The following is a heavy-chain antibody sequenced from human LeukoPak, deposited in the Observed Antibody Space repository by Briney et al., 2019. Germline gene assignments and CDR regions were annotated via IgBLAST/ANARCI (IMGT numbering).Heavy chain of an antibody. V-gene: IGHV1-69*04. D-gene: IGHD2-15*01. CDR3: ARSPNELLPTYFDY. CDR1: GGTFSSYA. CDR2: IIPILGIA. Sequence: ASVKVSCKASGGTFSSYAISWVRQAPGQGLEWMGRIIPILGIANYAQKFQGRVTITADKSTSTAYMELSSLRSEDTAVYYCARSPNELLPTYFDYWGQGTLVTVSS. J-gene: IGHJ4*02.